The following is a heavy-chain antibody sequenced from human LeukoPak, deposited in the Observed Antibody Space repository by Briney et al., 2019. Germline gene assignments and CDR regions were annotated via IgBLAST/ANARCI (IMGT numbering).Heavy chain of an antibody. CDR2: ISYDGSNK. D-gene: IGHD3-22*01. CDR3: AKDRQYYYDSSGYSDYYFDY. CDR1: GFTFSSYG. V-gene: IGHV3-30*18. J-gene: IGHJ4*02. Sequence: GGSLRLSYAASGFTFSSYGMHWVRQAPGKGLEWVAVISYDGSNKYYADSVKGRFTISRDNSKNTLYLQMNSLRAEDTAVYYCAKDRQYYYDSSGYSDYYFDYWGQGTLVTVSS.